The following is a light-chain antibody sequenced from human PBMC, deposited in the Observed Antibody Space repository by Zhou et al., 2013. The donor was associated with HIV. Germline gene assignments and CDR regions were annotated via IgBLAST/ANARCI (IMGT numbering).Light chain of an antibody. CDR1: QTISSNY. CDR2: GAS. V-gene: IGKV3-20*01. J-gene: IGKJ2*01. Sequence: EIVLTQSPGTLSLSPGEGATLSCRASQTISSNYLAWYQQKPGQAPRLLVYGASTRATGIPDRFTGSGSGTDFTLTFTTLGPEDFAVYYCQQYANSPQTFGRGDQGGD. CDR3: QQYANSPQT.